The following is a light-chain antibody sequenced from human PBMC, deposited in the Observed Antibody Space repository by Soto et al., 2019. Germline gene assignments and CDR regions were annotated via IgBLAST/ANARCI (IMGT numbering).Light chain of an antibody. J-gene: IGKJ4*01. CDR3: QQRSMWPLT. CDR2: DAS. CDR1: ESISIY. V-gene: IGKV3-11*01. Sequence: DIVLTQSPATLSLSPGERATLSCRASESISIYLAWYEQRPGQAPRLLIYDASNRATAIPARFSGSGSGTDFTLTISSLEPEDCAVYHCQQRSMWPLTFGGGTKVEIK.